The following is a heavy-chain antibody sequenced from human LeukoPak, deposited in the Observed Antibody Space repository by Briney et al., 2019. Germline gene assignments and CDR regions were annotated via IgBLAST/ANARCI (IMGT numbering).Heavy chain of an antibody. V-gene: IGHV3-23*01. Sequence: GGSLRLSCAASGFTFSSYAMSWVRQAPGKGLEWVSTLSGSGGGTYYADSVKGRFTISRDNSKNTLYLQMNSLRAEDTAVYYCAKDYSRGIVARGNWFDPWGQGTLVAVSS. J-gene: IGHJ5*02. CDR2: LSGSGGGT. D-gene: IGHD2-15*01. CDR3: AKDYSRGIVARGNWFDP. CDR1: GFTFSSYA.